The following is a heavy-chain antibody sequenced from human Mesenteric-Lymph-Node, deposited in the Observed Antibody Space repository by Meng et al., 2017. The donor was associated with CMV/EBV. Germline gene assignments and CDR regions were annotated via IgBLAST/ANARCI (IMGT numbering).Heavy chain of an antibody. Sequence: CTGSGGSISSNSHYWAWIRPPPGKGLEWIGSIHYSGGTYHTPSLKSRVTISVDTSKNQFSLKLRSVTAADTAMYYCARDFGGGGTENWGQGMLVTVSS. CDR3: ARDFGGGGTEN. D-gene: IGHD3-16*01. CDR2: IHYSGGT. J-gene: IGHJ4*02. V-gene: IGHV4-39*07. CDR1: GGSISSNSHY.